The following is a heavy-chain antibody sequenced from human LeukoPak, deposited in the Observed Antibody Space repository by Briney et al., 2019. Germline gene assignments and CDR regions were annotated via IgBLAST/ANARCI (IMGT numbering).Heavy chain of an antibody. CDR3: ASGGYCSSGSCYPNWFDP. Sequence: KPSETLSLTCTVSGGSISSYYWNWIRQPPGKGLEWIGYIYSSGSTNYNPSLKSRVSISIDTSKNQFSLKLSSVTAADTAVYYCASGGYCSSGSCYPNWFDPWGQGTLVTVSS. CDR1: GGSISSYY. J-gene: IGHJ5*02. D-gene: IGHD2-15*01. CDR2: IYSSGST. V-gene: IGHV4-59*01.